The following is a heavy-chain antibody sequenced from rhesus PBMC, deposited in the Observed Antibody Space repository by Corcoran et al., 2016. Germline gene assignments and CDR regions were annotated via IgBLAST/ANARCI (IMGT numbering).Heavy chain of an antibody. J-gene: IGHJ5-2*02. V-gene: IGHV1-111*02. CDR3: ATVGGV. CDR2: VNPEDGET. CDR1: GYTFTDYY. Sequence: EVQLVQSGAEVKKPGASVKLSCKASGYTFTDYYLHWVRQAPGKGLEGMGVVNPEDGETKHAQKFQDRVTIPADTSTDTAYMERSSLRSEDTAVYYCATVGGVWGRGVLVTVSS.